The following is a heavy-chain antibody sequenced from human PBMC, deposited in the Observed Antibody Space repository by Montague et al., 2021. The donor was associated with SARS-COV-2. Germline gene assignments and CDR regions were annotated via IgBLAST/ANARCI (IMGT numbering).Heavy chain of an antibody. D-gene: IGHD3-10*01. J-gene: IGHJ4*02. CDR1: GFTFSNYE. V-gene: IGHV3-48*03. CDR3: ARDTPYYYGSGSYYEPRRVFDY. CDR2: IRSSGSTI. Sequence: SLRLSCAASGFTFSNYEMSWARQAPGKGLEWLSYIRSSGSTIYYADSVKGRFTISRDNAKNSLYLQMNSLRAEDTAVYYCARDTPYYYGSGSYYEPRRVFDYWGQGTLVTVSS.